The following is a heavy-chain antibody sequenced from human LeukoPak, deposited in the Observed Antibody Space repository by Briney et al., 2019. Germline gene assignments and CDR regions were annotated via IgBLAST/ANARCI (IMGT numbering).Heavy chain of an antibody. CDR1: GFTFSSNW. J-gene: IGHJ4*02. CDR2: IKQDGSEK. CDR3: AREAVAGSIDY. V-gene: IGHV3-7*01. Sequence: GGSLRLSCAASGFTFSSNWMTWVRQAPGKGLEWVANIKQDGSEKYYVDSVKGRFTISRDNAKNSLYLQMNNLRAEDTAVYYCAREAVAGSIDYWGQGTLVTVSS. D-gene: IGHD6-19*01.